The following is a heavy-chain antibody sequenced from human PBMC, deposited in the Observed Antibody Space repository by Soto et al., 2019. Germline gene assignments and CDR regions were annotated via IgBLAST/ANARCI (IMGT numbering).Heavy chain of an antibody. CDR1: GGSVSSGRSY. D-gene: IGHD1-26*01. CDR2: IYYNGRT. J-gene: IGHJ6*02. CDR3: ARDLSYGDSGSHYYYYGMDV. Sequence: PSETLSLTCRVSGGSVSSGRSYWGWIRQPQPPGKGLEWIGYIYYNGRTNYIPSLKSRATISVDTSKNQFSLRLSSVTAADTAVYYCARDLSYGDSGSHYYYYGMDVWGQGTTVTVSS. V-gene: IGHV4-61*01.